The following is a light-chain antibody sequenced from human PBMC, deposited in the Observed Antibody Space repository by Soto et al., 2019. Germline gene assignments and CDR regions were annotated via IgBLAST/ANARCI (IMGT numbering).Light chain of an antibody. V-gene: IGLV2-14*03. CDR3: SSYKGSSTVV. CDR1: NSDIGGYNY. J-gene: IGLJ2*01. CDR2: DVV. Sequence: QSVLTQPASVSGSPGQSITISCTGTNSDIGGYNYVSWYQQHPGKAPKLMIYDVVNRPSGVSNRFSGSKSGSTASLTISGLQAEDEADYYCSSYKGSSTVVFGGGTQLTVL.